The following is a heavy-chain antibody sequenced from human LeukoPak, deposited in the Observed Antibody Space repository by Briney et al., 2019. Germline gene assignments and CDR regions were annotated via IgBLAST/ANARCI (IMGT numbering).Heavy chain of an antibody. CDR2: ISDDGSRQ. J-gene: IGHJ4*02. CDR1: GFTSRSYA. D-gene: IGHD6-19*01. CDR3: AREQSGDGWSGFDY. V-gene: IGHV3-30*04. Sequence: GGSLNPSCAAPGFTSRSYAMHWVRQPQGRGQGWGAVISDDGSRQHYADFLEGRITISRDNSKNTVSLQMSSLRTEGTAVYFCAREQSGDGWSGFDYWGQGTLVTVSS.